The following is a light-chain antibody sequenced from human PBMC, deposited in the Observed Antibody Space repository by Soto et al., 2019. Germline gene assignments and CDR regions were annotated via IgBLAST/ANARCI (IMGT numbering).Light chain of an antibody. CDR1: QSISSW. CDR3: QQYKSYLWT. V-gene: IGKV1-5*03. Sequence: DIQMTQSPSTLSASVGDRVTITCRASQSISSWLAWYQQKPGKAPKLLIYKASSLESGVPSRFSGSGSWTEFTLTISSLQPDDFATYYCQQYKSYLWTCGQGTKVEIK. CDR2: KAS. J-gene: IGKJ1*01.